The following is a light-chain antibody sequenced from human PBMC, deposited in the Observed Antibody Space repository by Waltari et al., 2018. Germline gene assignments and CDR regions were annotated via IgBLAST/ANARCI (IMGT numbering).Light chain of an antibody. J-gene: IGLJ3*02. CDR2: DDI. CDR1: SSNIGAVYV. Sequence: QSVLTQPPSVSGAPGHRLTISCTRNSSNIGAVYVLHWYQKLPGTAPKLLIHDDINRPSGVPDRFSGSKSATSASLAITGLQAEDEADYYCQAYDGRLNAWVFGGGTKLTVL. V-gene: IGLV1-40*01. CDR3: QAYDGRLNAWV.